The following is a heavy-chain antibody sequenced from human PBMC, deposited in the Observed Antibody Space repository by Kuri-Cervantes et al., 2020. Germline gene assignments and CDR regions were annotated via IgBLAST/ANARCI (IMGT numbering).Heavy chain of an antibody. CDR2: INPNSGGT. V-gene: IGHV1-2*02. J-gene: IGHJ6*02. D-gene: IGHD6-13*01. CDR1: GHTFTSYA. CDR3: ASKTYSSSWWGTVDYYYGMDV. Sequence: ASVKVSCKASGHTFTSYAMHWMRQAPGQGLEWMGWINPNSGGTNYAQKFQGRVTMTRDTSISTAYMELSRLRSDDTAVYYCASKTYSSSWWGTVDYYYGMDVWGQGTTVTVSS.